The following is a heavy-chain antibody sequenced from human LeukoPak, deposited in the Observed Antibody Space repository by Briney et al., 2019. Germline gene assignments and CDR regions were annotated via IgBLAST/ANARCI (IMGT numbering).Heavy chain of an antibody. Sequence: PGGSLRLSCAASGFTDSSNYMSWVRQAPGKGLEWVSVIYSGGSTYYADSVKGRFTISRDNSKNTLYLQMNSLRAEDTAVYYCARTWFGESHNWFDPWGQGTLVTVSS. CDR3: ARTWFGESHNWFDP. J-gene: IGHJ5*02. D-gene: IGHD3-10*01. CDR2: IYSGGST. V-gene: IGHV3-53*01. CDR1: GFTDSSNY.